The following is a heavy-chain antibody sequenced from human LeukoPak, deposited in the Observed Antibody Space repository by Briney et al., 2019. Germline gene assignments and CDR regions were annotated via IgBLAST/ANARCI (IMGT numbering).Heavy chain of an antibody. CDR1: GYTFTGYY. D-gene: IGHD6-25*01. V-gene: IGHV1-2*02. Sequence: GASVKVSCKASGYTFTGYYMHWVRQAPGQGLEWMGWINPNSGGTNYAQKFQGRVTMTRDTSISTAYMELSRLRSDDTAVYYCARESVAANWFDPWRQGTLVTVSS. CDR2: INPNSGGT. CDR3: ARESVAANWFDP. J-gene: IGHJ5*02.